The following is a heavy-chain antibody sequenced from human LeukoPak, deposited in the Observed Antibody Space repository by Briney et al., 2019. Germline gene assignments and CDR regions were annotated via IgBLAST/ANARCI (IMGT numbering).Heavy chain of an antibody. V-gene: IGHV1-8*01. J-gene: IGHJ4*02. CDR2: MNPNSGNT. CDR1: GYTFTSCD. Sequence: GASLKLSCKASGYTFTSCDINWVRQATGQGLEWMGWMNPNSGNTGYGQSFQGRITMTRDISIGTAYMELSNLTSEDTAIYYCTRGSSGRRDNWGQGTLVTVSA. CDR3: TRGSSGRRDN. D-gene: IGHD6-19*01.